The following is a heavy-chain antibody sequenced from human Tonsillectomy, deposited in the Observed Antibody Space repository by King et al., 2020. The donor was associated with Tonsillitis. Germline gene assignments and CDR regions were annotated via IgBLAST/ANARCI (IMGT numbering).Heavy chain of an antibody. CDR3: AKDRYYGAADSFFGMDV. CDR2: ITWNSGTI. CDR1: GFTFDDYA. J-gene: IGHJ6*02. V-gene: IGHV3-9*01. Sequence: VQLVESGGGLVQPGRSLRLSCAASGFTFDDYAMHWVRQAPGKGLERVSGITWNSGTIVYADSVKGRFTISRDNAKSSLYLQINSLRAEDTALYYCAKDRYYGAADSFFGMDVWGQGTTFTVSS. D-gene: IGHD3-10*01.